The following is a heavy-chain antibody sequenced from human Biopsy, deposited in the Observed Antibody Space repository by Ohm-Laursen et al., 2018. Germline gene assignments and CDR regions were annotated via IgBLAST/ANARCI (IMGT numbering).Heavy chain of an antibody. V-gene: IGHV4-61*01. Sequence: PSETLSLTCTVSGDSVSSGSFYWTWIRQPPGQGLEYIGYIYDRGSTANYNPSLESRVTMSVDMPKNQFSLKLSSVTAADTAVFFCARLYRLDDYWNDDPPDAFDVWGQGTMVTVSS. J-gene: IGHJ3*01. CDR3: ARLYRLDDYWNDDPPDAFDV. D-gene: IGHD3-3*01. CDR1: GDSVSSGSFY. CDR2: IYDRGSTA.